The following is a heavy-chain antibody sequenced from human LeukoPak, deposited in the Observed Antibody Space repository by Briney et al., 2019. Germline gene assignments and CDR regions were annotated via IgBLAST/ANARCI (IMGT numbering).Heavy chain of an antibody. J-gene: IGHJ5*02. CDR2: IYYSGST. CDR1: GGSISSSSYY. CDR3: ARDGPITIFGVVLNWFDP. Sequence: SETLSLTCTVSGGSISSSSYYWGWIRQPPGKGLEWIGSIYYSGSTYYNPSLKSRVTISVDTSKNQFSLKLSSVTAADTAVYYCARDGPITIFGVVLNWFDPWGQGTLVTVSS. V-gene: IGHV4-39*07. D-gene: IGHD3-3*01.